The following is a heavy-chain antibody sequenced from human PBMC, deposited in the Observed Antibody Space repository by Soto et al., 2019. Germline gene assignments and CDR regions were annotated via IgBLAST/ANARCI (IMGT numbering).Heavy chain of an antibody. CDR2: IYYSGST. CDR1: GCSISSSSYY. CDR3: ARAYYDILTGYRLNWFDH. D-gene: IGHD3-9*01. J-gene: IGHJ5*02. Sequence: XETLSLTCTVAGCSISSSSYYWGWIRQPPGKGLEWIGSIYYSGSTYYNPSLKSRVTISVDTSKNQFSLKLSSVTAADTAVYYCARAYYDILTGYRLNWFDHWGQGTLVTVSS. V-gene: IGHV4-39*01.